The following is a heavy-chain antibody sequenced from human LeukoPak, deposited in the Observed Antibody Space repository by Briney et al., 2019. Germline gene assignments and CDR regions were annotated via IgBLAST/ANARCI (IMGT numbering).Heavy chain of an antibody. CDR3: ARDGEGRTNFDY. CDR2: MHPNSGDT. Sequence: ASVKVSCKASGYTFTGYYIHWVRQAPGQGLEWMTWMHPNSGDTNYAQKLQGRVTMTWDTSISTAYMELSRLRSDDTAVYYCARDGEGRTNFDYWGQGTLITVSS. D-gene: IGHD1-14*01. V-gene: IGHV1-2*02. CDR1: GYTFTGYY. J-gene: IGHJ4*02.